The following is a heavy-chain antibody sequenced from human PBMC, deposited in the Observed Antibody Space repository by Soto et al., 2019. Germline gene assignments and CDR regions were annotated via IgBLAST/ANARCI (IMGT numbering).Heavy chain of an antibody. Sequence: PGESLKISCKGSGYSFTSYWISWVRQMPGKGLEWMGRIDPSDSYTNYSPSFQGHVTMSADKSISTAYLQWSSLKASDTAMYYCGRHPRSSRYGEYWGQGILVTSPQ. D-gene: IGHD6-13*01. V-gene: IGHV5-10-1*01. CDR3: GRHPRSSRYGEY. CDR2: IDPSDSYT. J-gene: IGHJ4*02. CDR1: GYSFTSYW.